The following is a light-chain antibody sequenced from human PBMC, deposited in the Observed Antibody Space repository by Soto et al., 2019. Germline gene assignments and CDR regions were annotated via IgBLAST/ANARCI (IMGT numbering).Light chain of an antibody. CDR1: QGISNS. CDR2: AAS. Sequence: DIRMTQSPASLSASLGDRVTTTCRPSQGISNSLAWYQQKPGKVPQLLIHAASTLQSGVPSRFSGSASGTDFTLTISSLKREEFATYYCQQSYYNPTFGQGTKV. CDR3: QQSYYNPT. V-gene: IGKV1-27*01. J-gene: IGKJ1*01.